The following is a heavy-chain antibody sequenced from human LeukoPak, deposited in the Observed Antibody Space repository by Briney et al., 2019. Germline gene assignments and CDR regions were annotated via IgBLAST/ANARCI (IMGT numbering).Heavy chain of an antibody. CDR3: ARGEDTAMASIDY. J-gene: IGHJ4*02. Sequence: ASVKASCKASGGTFSSYAISWVRQAPGQGLEWMGGIIPIFGTANYAQKFQGRVTITTDESTSTAYMELSSLRSEDTAVYYCARGEDTAMASIDYWGQGTLVTVSS. D-gene: IGHD5-18*01. CDR1: GGTFSSYA. V-gene: IGHV1-69*05. CDR2: IIPIFGTA.